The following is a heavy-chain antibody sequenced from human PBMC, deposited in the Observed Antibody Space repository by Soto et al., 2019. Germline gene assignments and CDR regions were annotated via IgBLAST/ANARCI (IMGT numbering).Heavy chain of an antibody. CDR3: ASGLGEYFQL. J-gene: IGHJ1*01. CDR2: ISGSGATT. V-gene: IGHV3-23*01. Sequence: GGSLRLSCAASGFTFSSYAMTLVRQAPGKGLEWVSGISGSGATTSYADSVKGRFTISRDSSKNTLYLQMNSLRAEDTAVYYCASGLGEYFQLWGQGTLVTVSS. CDR1: GFTFSSYA.